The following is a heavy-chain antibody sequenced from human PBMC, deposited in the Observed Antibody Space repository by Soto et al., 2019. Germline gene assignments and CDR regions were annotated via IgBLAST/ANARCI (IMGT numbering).Heavy chain of an antibody. CDR2: INHSGST. Sequence: SLTFAVYGGSFSGYYWSWIRQPPGKGLEWIGEINHSGSTNYNPSLKSRVTISVDTSKNQFSLKLSSVTAADTAVYYCARGWSGWRVWLDYWGQGTLVTVSS. J-gene: IGHJ4*02. D-gene: IGHD6-19*01. CDR1: GGSFSGYY. CDR3: ARGWSGWRVWLDY. V-gene: IGHV4-34*01.